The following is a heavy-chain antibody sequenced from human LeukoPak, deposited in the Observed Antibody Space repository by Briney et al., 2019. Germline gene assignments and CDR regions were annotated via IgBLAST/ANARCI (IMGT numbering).Heavy chain of an antibody. D-gene: IGHD2-2*01. CDR2: IYYSGST. V-gene: IGHV4-59*01. Sequence: ASETLSLTCTVSGGSISSYYWSWIRQPPGKGLEWIGYIYYSGSTNYNPSLKSRVTISVDTSKNQFPLKLSSVTAADTAVYYCARIPRLGCCSSTSCRPYYYYYMDVWGKGTTVTVSS. J-gene: IGHJ6*03. CDR3: ARIPRLGCCSSTSCRPYYYYYMDV. CDR1: GGSISSYY.